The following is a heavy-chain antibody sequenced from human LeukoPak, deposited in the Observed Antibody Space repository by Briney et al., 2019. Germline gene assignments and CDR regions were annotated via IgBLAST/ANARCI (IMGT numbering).Heavy chain of an antibody. Sequence: GGSLRLSCAASGFTFSSYVMTWIRQAPGKGLEWVSTISVGGDGTYYADSVKGRFTISRDNSKNTLNLQMNSLRVGDTAVYYCVTRGTTGTKYLEHWGQGSLVTVSS. J-gene: IGHJ4*02. CDR2: ISVGGDGT. CDR1: GFTFSSYV. V-gene: IGHV3-23*01. CDR3: VTRGTTGTKYLEH. D-gene: IGHD1-1*01.